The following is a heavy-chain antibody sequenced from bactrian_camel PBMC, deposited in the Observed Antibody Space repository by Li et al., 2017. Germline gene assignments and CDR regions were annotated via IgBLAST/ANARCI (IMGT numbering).Heavy chain of an antibody. Sequence: HVQLVESGGGSAQVGGSLRLSCSASADALMYMAWFRQAPGKEREGVASMHIRGGATYYADSVKGRFTISKDNAKDILYLQMNSLKLEDTAMYYCAAGVYPLDIVVEGTYDLREDAFGYWGQGTQVTVS. V-gene: IGHV3S54*01. CDR2: MHIRGGAT. CDR1: ADALMY. J-gene: IGHJ6*01. CDR3: AAGVYPLDIVVEGTYDLREDAFGY. D-gene: IGHD6*01.